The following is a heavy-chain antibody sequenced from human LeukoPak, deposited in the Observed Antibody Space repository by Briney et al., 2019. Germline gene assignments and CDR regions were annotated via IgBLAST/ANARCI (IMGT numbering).Heavy chain of an antibody. V-gene: IGHV3-48*01. Sequence: GSLRLSCAASGFTFSSYSMNWVRQAPGKRLEWVSYSSSSSSTIYYADSVKGRFTISRDNAKNSLYLQMNSLRAEDTAVYYCARARYSGSSLALDALDIWGQGTMVTVSP. D-gene: IGHD1-26*01. J-gene: IGHJ3*02. CDR3: ARARYSGSSLALDALDI. CDR1: GFTFSSYS. CDR2: SSSSSSTI.